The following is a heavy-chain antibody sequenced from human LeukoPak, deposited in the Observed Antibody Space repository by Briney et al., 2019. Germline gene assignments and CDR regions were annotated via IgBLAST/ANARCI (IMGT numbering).Heavy chain of an antibody. CDR1: GFSFSRYS. Sequence: GGSLRLSCAASGFSFSRYSMNWVRQAPGKGLEWVSSITSNSASIYYADSVKGRFTISRDNAGNSLYLQMNSLRDEDTAVYYCARDPRFTYYYGSGSYYDYWGQGTLVTVSS. V-gene: IGHV3-21*01. CDR3: ARDPRFTYYYGSGSYYDY. D-gene: IGHD3-10*01. CDR2: ITSNSASI. J-gene: IGHJ4*02.